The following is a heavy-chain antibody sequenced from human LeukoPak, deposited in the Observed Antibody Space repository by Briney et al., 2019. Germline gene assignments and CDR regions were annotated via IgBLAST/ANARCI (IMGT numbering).Heavy chain of an antibody. J-gene: IGHJ3*01. CDR3: ARGDDAFDV. Sequence: GGSLRLSCSASGFTVSSSYMSWVRQAPGKGLDWASVIYSGDSTYYADSVKGRFTISRDNSKNTLYLQMNSLRADDTAVYYCARGDDAFDVWGQGTVVTVSS. CDR2: IYSGDST. V-gene: IGHV3-66*01. CDR1: GFTVSSSY.